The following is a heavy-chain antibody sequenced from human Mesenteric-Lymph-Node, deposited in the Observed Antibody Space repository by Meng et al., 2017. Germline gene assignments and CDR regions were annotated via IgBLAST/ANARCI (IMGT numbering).Heavy chain of an antibody. D-gene: IGHD3-10*01. J-gene: IGHJ4*02. Sequence: QRQLQESGPGLVKPSETLSLTCTVSGGSISSNGYYWDWVRQPPGKGLEWIGAIYRSGSTSYNPSLQSRVTMFVDTSKNQFSLMLTSVTATDTAVYYCARRRGGSGRDCWGQGTLVTVSS. V-gene: IGHV4-39*01. CDR3: ARRRGGSGRDC. CDR2: IYRSGST. CDR1: GGSISSNGYY.